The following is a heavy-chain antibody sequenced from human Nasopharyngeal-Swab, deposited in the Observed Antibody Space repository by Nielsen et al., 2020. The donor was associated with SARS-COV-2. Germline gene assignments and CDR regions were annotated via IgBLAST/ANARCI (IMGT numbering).Heavy chain of an antibody. Sequence: SETLSLTCTFSDGSISSGGYYWSWIRQHPGKGLEWNGYIYYSGSTYYNPSLKSRVTISVDTSKNQFSLKLSSVTAADTAVYYCSSLPRIAAAGTGNDYWGQGTLVTVSS. D-gene: IGHD6-13*01. CDR3: SSLPRIAAAGTGNDY. CDR1: DGSISSGGYY. J-gene: IGHJ4*02. CDR2: IYYSGST. V-gene: IGHV4-31*03.